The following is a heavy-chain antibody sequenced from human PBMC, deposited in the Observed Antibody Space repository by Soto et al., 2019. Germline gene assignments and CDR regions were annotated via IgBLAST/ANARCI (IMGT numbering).Heavy chain of an antibody. V-gene: IGHV1-69*02. J-gene: IGHJ4*02. CDR1: GGTFSSYT. D-gene: IGHD3-16*02. CDR2: IIPILGIA. Sequence: QVQLVQSGAEVKKPGSSVKVSCKASGGTFSSYTISWVRQAPGQGLEWMGRIIPILGIANYAQKFQGRVTITADKSTSTGYMELSSLRSEDTAVYYCARADYIWGSYRYDFDYWGQGTLVTVSS. CDR3: ARADYIWGSYRYDFDY.